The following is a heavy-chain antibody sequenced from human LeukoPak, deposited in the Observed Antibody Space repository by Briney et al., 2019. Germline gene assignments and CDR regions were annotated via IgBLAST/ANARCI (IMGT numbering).Heavy chain of an antibody. J-gene: IGHJ6*02. V-gene: IGHV3-23*01. Sequence: PGGSLRLSCAASGFTFSSYAMSWVCQAPGKGLEWVSAISGSGGSTYYADSVKGRFTISRDNSKNTLYLQMNSLRAEDTAVYYCARDPSVVTVWTPYYYYYGMDVWGQGTTVTVSS. CDR3: ARDPSVVTVWTPYYYYYGMDV. CDR2: ISGSGGST. CDR1: GFTFSSYA. D-gene: IGHD2-21*02.